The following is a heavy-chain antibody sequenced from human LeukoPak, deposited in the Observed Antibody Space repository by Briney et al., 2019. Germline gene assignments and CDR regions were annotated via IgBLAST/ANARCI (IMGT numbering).Heavy chain of an antibody. Sequence: PGGSLKLSCTASGFTFSGSAMHWVRQASGKGLEWVGRIRSKANSYATAYAASVKGRFTISRDDSKNTAYLQMNSLKTEDTAVYYCTRPSYAMASNYWGQGILVTVSS. V-gene: IGHV3-73*01. CDR2: IRSKANSYAT. J-gene: IGHJ4*02. D-gene: IGHD2-8*01. CDR3: TRPSYAMASNY. CDR1: GFTFSGSA.